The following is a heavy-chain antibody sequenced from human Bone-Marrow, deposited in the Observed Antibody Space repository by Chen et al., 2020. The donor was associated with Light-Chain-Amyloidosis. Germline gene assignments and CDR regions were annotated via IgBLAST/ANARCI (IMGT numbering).Heavy chain of an antibody. J-gene: IGHJ6*03. CDR1: GFTFSSYA. CDR2: ISGSGGST. CDR3: AKDVDRRLGYYYYMDV. Sequence: EVQLLESGGGLVQPGGSLRLSCAASGFTFSSYAMSWVRQAPGKGLEWVSGISGSGGSTYYADSVKGRFTISRDNSKNTLHLQMNSLRAEDTAVYYCAKDVDRRLGYYYYMDVWGKGTTVTVSS. D-gene: IGHD6-19*01. V-gene: IGHV3-23*01.